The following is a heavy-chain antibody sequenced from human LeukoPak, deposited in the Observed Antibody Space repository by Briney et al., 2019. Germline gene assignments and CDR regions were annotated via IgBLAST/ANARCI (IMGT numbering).Heavy chain of an antibody. V-gene: IGHV3-30-3*01. CDR1: GFTFSSYA. CDR3: ARDYYDSSGYYSSPKDY. D-gene: IGHD3-22*01. Sequence: GGSLRLSCAASGFTFSSYAMHWVRQAPGKGLEWVAAISYDGSNKYYADSVKGRFTISRDNSKNTLYLQMNSLRAEDTAVYYCARDYYDSSGYYSSPKDYWGQGTLVTVSS. J-gene: IGHJ4*02. CDR2: ISYDGSNK.